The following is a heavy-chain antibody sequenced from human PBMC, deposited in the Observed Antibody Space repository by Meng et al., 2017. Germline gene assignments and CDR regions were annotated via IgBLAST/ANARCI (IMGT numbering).Heavy chain of an antibody. J-gene: IGHJ4*02. CDR3: ARARGSIAAAGTGIYYFDY. CDR1: GFTFSDYY. V-gene: IGHV3-11*01. Sequence: GESLKISCAASGFTFSDYYMSWIRQAPGKGLEWVSYISSSGSTIYYADSVKGRFTISRDNAKNSLYLQMNSLRAEDTAVYYCARARGSIAAAGTGIYYFDYWGQGTLVTVSS. CDR2: ISSSGSTI. D-gene: IGHD6-13*01.